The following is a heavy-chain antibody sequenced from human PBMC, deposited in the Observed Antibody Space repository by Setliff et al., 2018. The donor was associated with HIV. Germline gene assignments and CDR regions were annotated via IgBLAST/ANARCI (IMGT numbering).Heavy chain of an antibody. Sequence: GASVKVSCKASGYTFSRYAMNWVRQAPGQSLEWMGWINAGNGYTKYPQKFQGRVTITSDTSASTAYMELWSLRSEDTAMYYCARVPYCSGGSCYRNYVDYWGPGTLGTVS. CDR2: INAGNGYT. CDR1: GYTFSRYA. J-gene: IGHJ4*02. CDR3: ARVPYCSGGSCYRNYVDY. V-gene: IGHV1-3*01. D-gene: IGHD2-15*01.